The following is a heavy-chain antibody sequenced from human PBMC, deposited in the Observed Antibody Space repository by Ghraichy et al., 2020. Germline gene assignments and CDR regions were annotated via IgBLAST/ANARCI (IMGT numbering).Heavy chain of an antibody. J-gene: IGHJ3*02. CDR2: VRNEGNSYTT. V-gene: IGHV3-72*01. CDR1: GITLNSSH. D-gene: IGHD1-1*01. CDR3: ARPGPTDAFDI. Sequence: GGSLRLSCEGSGITLNSSHIQRVRQAPGKWLEWVGRVRNEGNSYTTEYAASVKGRFTISRDGSRNSLYLQMDSLKTEDTAVYYCARPGPTDAFDIWGQGTLVTDS.